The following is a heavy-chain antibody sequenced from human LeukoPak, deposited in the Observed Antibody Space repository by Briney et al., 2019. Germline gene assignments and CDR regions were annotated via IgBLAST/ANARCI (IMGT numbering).Heavy chain of an antibody. CDR1: GFTFSDYT. Sequence: PGGSLRLSCAGSGFTFSDYTMHWVRQGPGKGLEYVSAITANARSKYHADSVRGRFTISRDNSKDTLYLQMGSLRPEDTAVYYCARGPSSYIYMDVWGKGTTVTISS. CDR2: ITANARSK. V-gene: IGHV3-64*02. CDR3: ARGPSSYIYMDV. J-gene: IGHJ6*03. D-gene: IGHD4-11*01.